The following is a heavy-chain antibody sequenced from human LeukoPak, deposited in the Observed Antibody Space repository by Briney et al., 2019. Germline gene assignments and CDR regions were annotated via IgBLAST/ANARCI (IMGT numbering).Heavy chain of an antibody. CDR1: GFTFSSYA. V-gene: IGHV3-23*01. CDR2: ISGTGGST. Sequence: PGGSLRLSCAASGFTFSSYAMSWVRQAPGKGLEWVSAISGTGGSTYYADSVKGRFTISRDNSKYTLYLQMNSLTAEDTAVFYCARVRDYGDYYFDYWGQGTLVTVSS. CDR3: ARVRDYGDYYFDY. D-gene: IGHD4-17*01. J-gene: IGHJ4*02.